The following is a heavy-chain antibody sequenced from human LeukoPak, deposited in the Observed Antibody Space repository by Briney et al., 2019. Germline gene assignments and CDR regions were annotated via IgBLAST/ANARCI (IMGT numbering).Heavy chain of an antibody. CDR2: IYYSGST. CDR1: GGSISSYY. CDR3: ARVPTAYYYYGMDV. Sequence: SETLSLTCAVSGGSISSYYWSWIRQPPGKGLEWIGYIYYSGSTNYNPSLKSRVTISVDTSKNQFSLKLSSVTAADTAVYYCARVPTAYYYYGMDVWGQGTTVTASS. V-gene: IGHV4-59*01. J-gene: IGHJ6*02.